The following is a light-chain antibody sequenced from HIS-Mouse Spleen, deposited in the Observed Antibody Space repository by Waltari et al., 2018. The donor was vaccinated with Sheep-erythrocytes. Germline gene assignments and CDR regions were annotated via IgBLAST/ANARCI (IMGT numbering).Light chain of an antibody. V-gene: IGKV1-9*01. Sequence: DIQWTQSPSFLSASVGDRVTITCRASQGISSYLAWYQQKPGKAPKLLIYAASTLQSGVTSRFSGSGSGTELTLTISSLQPEDFATYYCQQLNSYLPLTFGGGTKVEIK. J-gene: IGKJ4*01. CDR3: QQLNSYLPLT. CDR2: AAS. CDR1: QGISSY.